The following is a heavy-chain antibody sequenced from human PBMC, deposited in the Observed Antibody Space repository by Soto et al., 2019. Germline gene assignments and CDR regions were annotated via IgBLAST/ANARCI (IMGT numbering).Heavy chain of an antibody. V-gene: IGHV1-69*13. D-gene: IGHD3-22*01. CDR3: ARATYDSSGYYQYYFDY. CDR1: GGTFSSYA. Sequence: SVKVSCKASGGTFSSYAISWVRQAPGQGLEWMGGIIPIFGTANYAQKFQGRVTITADESTSTAYMELSSLRSEDTAVYYCARATYDSSGYYQYYFDYWGQGTLVTGSS. J-gene: IGHJ4*02. CDR2: IIPIFGTA.